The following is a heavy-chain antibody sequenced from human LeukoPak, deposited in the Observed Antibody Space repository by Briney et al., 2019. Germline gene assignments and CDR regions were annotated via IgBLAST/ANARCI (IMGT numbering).Heavy chain of an antibody. D-gene: IGHD6-13*01. CDR1: GFTFSSYG. CDR2: ISYDGSNK. V-gene: IGHV3-30*03. CDR3: ASPGGIAAADRLGAFDI. J-gene: IGHJ3*02. Sequence: GGSLRLSCAASGFTFSSYGMHWVRQAPGKGLEWVAVISYDGSNKYYADSVKGRFTISRDNSKNTLYLQMNSLRAEDTAVYYCASPGGIAAADRLGAFDIWGQGTMVTVSS.